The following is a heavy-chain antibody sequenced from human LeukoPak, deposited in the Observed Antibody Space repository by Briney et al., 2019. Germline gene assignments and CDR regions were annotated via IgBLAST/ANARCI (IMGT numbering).Heavy chain of an antibody. D-gene: IGHD6-19*01. CDR1: GFTFSTYA. J-gene: IGHJ4*02. CDR3: AKGRDVAVTGSKVGSDY. Sequence: PGGSLRLSCAASGFTFSTYAMSWVRQAPGKGLEGVSAISGNDGATYYADSVEGRFTISRDSSKSTLYLHMNSLRAEDTAVYYCAKGRDVAVTGSKVGSDYWGQGTLVTVSS. V-gene: IGHV3-23*01. CDR2: ISGNDGAT.